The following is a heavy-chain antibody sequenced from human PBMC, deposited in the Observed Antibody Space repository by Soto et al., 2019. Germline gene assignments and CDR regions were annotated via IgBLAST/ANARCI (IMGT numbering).Heavy chain of an antibody. CDR2: SNHSGST. CDR1: GGSFSGYY. D-gene: IGHD6-13*01. V-gene: IGHV4-34*01. CDR3: ARGEKELWRGIAAAGYGN. J-gene: IGHJ4*02. Sequence: QVQLQQWGAGLLKPSETLSLTCAVYGGSFSGYYWSWIRQPPGKGLEWIGESNHSGSTNYNPSLKSQVTISVDTSKNQFSLQLSSVTAADTAVYYCARGEKELWRGIAAAGYGNWGQGTLVTVSS.